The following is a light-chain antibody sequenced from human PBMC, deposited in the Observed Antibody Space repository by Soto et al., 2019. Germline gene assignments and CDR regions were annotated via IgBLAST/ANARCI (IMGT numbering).Light chain of an antibody. CDR3: QQYNSYPWT. Sequence: DIQMTHSPSTLSASVGDRVTITCRASQSISSWLAWYQQKPGKAPKLLIYKAFSLESGVPSRFSGSGSGTEFTLTISSLQPDDFSTYDCQQYNSYPWTFGQGTKVEIK. V-gene: IGKV1-5*03. J-gene: IGKJ1*01. CDR1: QSISSW. CDR2: KAF.